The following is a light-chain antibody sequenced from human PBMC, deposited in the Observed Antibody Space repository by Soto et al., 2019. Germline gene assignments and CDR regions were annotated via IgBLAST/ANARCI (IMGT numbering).Light chain of an antibody. CDR1: SSDVGGYNY. CDR2: DVS. Sequence: QSALTQPRSVSGSPGQSVTISCTGTSSDVGGYNYVSWYQQHPGKAPKLMIYDVSKRPSGVPDRFSGSKSGNTASLTISGLQPEDEADYYCCSYAGSYYVFRTGTKLTVL. J-gene: IGLJ1*01. V-gene: IGLV2-11*01. CDR3: CSYAGSYYV.